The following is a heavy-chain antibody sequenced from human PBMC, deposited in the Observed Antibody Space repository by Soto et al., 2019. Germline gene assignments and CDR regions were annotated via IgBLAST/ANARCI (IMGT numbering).Heavy chain of an antibody. CDR2: IYHTGRS. CDR1: GGSLSGFP. V-gene: IGHV4-59*01. J-gene: IGHJ4*02. D-gene: IGHD4-17*01. Sequence: HVQLQESGPGQVKPSETLSLTCSVSGGSLSGFPWIWIRQPPGKGLEWVCYIYHTGRSNYNPSLKSRLTISLDMSRNQFSLQLTSVTAADTALYYCARVSNEYGGNGAFDYWGLGTLVTVSS. CDR3: ARVSNEYGGNGAFDY.